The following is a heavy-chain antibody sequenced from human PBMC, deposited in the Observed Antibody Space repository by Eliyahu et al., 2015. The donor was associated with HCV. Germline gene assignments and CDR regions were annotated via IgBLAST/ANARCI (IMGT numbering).Heavy chain of an antibody. Sequence: EVQLVESGGGLVKPGGSLXLSXVGSGFIFSNAWMNWVRQAPGKGLEWVGRIKSKTTGGTIDYAAPVKGGFTISRDDSRNTVYLQMNSLKTEDTAVYYCSTGGYYFDYWGHGTLVTVSS. D-gene: IGHD2-15*01. CDR1: GFIFSNAW. CDR2: IKSKTTGGTI. J-gene: IGHJ4*01. V-gene: IGHV3-15*07. CDR3: STGGYYFDY.